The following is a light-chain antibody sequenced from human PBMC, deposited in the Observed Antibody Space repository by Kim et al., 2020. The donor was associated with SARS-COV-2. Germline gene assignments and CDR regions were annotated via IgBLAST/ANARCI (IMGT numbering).Light chain of an antibody. J-gene: IGKJ1*01. CDR2: GAS. CDR3: QHYNSAPRT. V-gene: IGKV1-27*01. Sequence: ASVGDRITITCRASQGISNYLAWYQQKPGEGPKLLIYGASKLQSGVPSRFSGSGSGTDFTLTISSLQPEDVATYYCQHYNSAPRTFGQGTKVDIK. CDR1: QGISNY.